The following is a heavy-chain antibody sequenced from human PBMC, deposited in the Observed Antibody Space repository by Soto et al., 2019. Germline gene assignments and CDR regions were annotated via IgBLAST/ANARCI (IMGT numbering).Heavy chain of an antibody. CDR1: GYTLTDYL. CDR2: VNAGNGYT. J-gene: IGHJ5*02. V-gene: IGHV1-3*05. Sequence: QVQLVQSGAEEKRPGASVRVSCKASGYTLTDYLVHWVCQAPGQSPEWMGWVNAGNGYTKYSQRFRDRITLTRDPSANTAYMDLSSLTSEDTAIYYCAVYISDPKIGGDPWGPGTPVTV. D-gene: IGHD3-22*01. CDR3: AVYISDPKIGGDP.